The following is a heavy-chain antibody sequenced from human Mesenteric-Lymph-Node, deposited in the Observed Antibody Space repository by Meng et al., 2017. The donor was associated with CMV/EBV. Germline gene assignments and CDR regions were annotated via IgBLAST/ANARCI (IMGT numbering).Heavy chain of an antibody. V-gene: IGHV3-7*01. D-gene: IGHD6-19*01. J-gene: IGHJ4*02. Sequence: GESLKISCAASGFTFSDYYMSWIRQAPGKGLEWVASMKEDGSEKYYVDSVKGRFTISRDNAKNSLYLQMNSLRAEDTATYYCARGKYSSYSSGFDYWGQGTLVTVSS. CDR2: MKEDGSEK. CDR1: GFTFSDYY. CDR3: ARGKYSSYSSGFDY.